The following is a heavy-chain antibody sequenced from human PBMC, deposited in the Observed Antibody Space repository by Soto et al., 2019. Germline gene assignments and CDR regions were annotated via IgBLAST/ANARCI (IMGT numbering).Heavy chain of an antibody. CDR2: ISYDGSNK. CDR3: AKLDYDILTGYSDAFDI. V-gene: IGHV3-30*18. Sequence: QVQLVESGGGVVQSGRSLRLSCAASGFTFSSYGMHWVRQAPGKGLEWVAVISYDGSNKYYADSVKGRLIISRDNSKNTLYLQMNSLRAEDTAVYYCAKLDYDILTGYSDAFDIWGQGTMDTVSS. J-gene: IGHJ3*02. CDR1: GFTFSSYG. D-gene: IGHD3-9*01.